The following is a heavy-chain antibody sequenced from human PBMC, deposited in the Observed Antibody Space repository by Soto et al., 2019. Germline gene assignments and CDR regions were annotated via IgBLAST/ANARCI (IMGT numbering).Heavy chain of an antibody. Sequence: QVQLVESGGGVVQPGRSLRLSCAASGFTFSSYGMHWVRQAPGKGLEWVAVISYDGSNKYYADSVKGRFTISRDNSKSTLYLQMNSLRAEDTDVYYCAKLSGSYFDYWGQGTLVTVSS. CDR2: ISYDGSNK. J-gene: IGHJ4*02. V-gene: IGHV3-30*18. CDR3: AKLSGSYFDY. D-gene: IGHD1-26*01. CDR1: GFTFSSYG.